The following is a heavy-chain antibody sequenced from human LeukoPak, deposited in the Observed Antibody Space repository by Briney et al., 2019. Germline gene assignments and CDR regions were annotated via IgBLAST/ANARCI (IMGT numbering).Heavy chain of an antibody. CDR2: ISAYNGTT. CDR1: GYTFTIYG. J-gene: IGHJ4*02. Sequence: AAVKVSFKASGYTFTIYGISWVRQAPGQGLEWMGWISAYNGTTNYAQKLQGRVNMTTDTSTSTAYMELRSLRSDDTAVYYCARSVEWELLDYWGQGTLVTVSS. V-gene: IGHV1-18*01. CDR3: ARSVEWELLDY. D-gene: IGHD1-26*01.